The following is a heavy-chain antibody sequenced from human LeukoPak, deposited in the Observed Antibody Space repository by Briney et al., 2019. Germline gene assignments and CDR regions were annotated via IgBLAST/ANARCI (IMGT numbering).Heavy chain of an antibody. J-gene: IGHJ2*01. CDR1: GFTFDDYG. V-gene: IGHV3-20*04. Sequence: GGSLRLSCAASGFTFDDYGMSWVRQAPGKGLEWVSGINWNGGSTGYADSVKGRFTISRDNAKNSLYLQMNSLRAEDTALYYCAREGGFADELFRTYSSGWYRGYFDLWGRGTLVTVSS. CDR2: INWNGGST. CDR3: AREGGFADELFRTYSSGWYRGYFDL. D-gene: IGHD6-19*01.